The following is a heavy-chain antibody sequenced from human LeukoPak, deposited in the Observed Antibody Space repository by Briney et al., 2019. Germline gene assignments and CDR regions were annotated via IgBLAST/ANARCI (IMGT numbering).Heavy chain of an antibody. V-gene: IGHV4-59*01. J-gene: IGHJ4*02. Sequence: SETLSLTCTASGGSINSYYWSWIRQPPGKGLEWIGYIYYSGSTNYNPSLKSRVTISVDTSKNQFSLKLSSVTAADTAVYYCARGREDYYGPGSYGYWGQGTLVTVSS. CDR2: IYYSGST. CDR3: ARGREDYYGPGSYGY. D-gene: IGHD3-10*01. CDR1: GGSINSYY.